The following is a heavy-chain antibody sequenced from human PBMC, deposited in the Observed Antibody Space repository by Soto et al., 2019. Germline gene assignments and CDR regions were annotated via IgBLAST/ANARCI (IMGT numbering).Heavy chain of an antibody. Sequence: QVQLQESGPGLVKPSETLSLTCTVSGDSIRGYYWSWVRQSPGKTLEWIGYIYYNGGTDSRTDYHPPLESRITISLDPSQNQFSLALRSVTAADTAGYYCASIPLLWGQGTLVTVSS. V-gene: IGHV4-59*03. D-gene: IGHD2-21*01. CDR3: ASIPLL. J-gene: IGHJ1*01. CDR2: IYYNGGTDSRT. CDR1: GDSIRGYY.